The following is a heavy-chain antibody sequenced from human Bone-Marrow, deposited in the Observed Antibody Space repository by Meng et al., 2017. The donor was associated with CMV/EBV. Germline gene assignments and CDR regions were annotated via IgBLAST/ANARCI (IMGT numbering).Heavy chain of an antibody. Sequence: QVQLQGAGPGLVKPSQTLSLTCSVSGDSINSVDYYWSWIRQPPGKGLEWIGYIYYSGSTYYNPSLESRLTISVDTSKNQFSLNLSSVTAADTAVYFCAKLSGSGTTSSGYHYAFDSWGQGTLVTVSS. CDR1: GDSINSVDYY. D-gene: IGHD3-22*01. V-gene: IGHV4-30-4*08. J-gene: IGHJ4*02. CDR3: AKLSGSGTTSSGYHYAFDS. CDR2: IYYSGST.